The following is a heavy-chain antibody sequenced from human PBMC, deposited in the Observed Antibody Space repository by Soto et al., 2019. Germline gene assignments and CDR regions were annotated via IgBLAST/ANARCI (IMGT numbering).Heavy chain of an antibody. D-gene: IGHD2-21*01. CDR2: ISYDGSNK. Sequence: GGSLRLSCAASGFTFSSYAMHWVRQAPGKGLEWVAVISYDGSNKYYADSVKGRFTISRDNSKNTLYLQMNSLRAEDTAVYYCATAQPTGYYYFDYWGQGTLVTVSS. V-gene: IGHV3-30-3*01. CDR1: GFTFSSYA. J-gene: IGHJ4*02. CDR3: ATAQPTGYYYFDY.